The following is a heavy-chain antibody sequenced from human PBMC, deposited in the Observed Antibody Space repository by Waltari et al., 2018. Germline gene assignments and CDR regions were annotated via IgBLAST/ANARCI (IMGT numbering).Heavy chain of an antibody. V-gene: IGHV1-8*03. CDR1: GYTFPSHD. Sequence: QVQLVQSGAEVKKPGASVKVSCKASGYTFPSHDINWVRQAIGQGLEWMGWMNPNSGNTGYAQKFQGRVTITRNTSISTAYMELSSLRSEDTAVYYCARDGMYSSSWYGEFDYWGQGTLVTVSS. CDR3: ARDGMYSSSWYGEFDY. J-gene: IGHJ4*02. D-gene: IGHD6-13*01. CDR2: MNPNSGNT.